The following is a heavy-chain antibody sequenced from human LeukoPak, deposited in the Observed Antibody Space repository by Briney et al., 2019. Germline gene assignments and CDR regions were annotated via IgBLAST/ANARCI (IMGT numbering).Heavy chain of an antibody. D-gene: IGHD3-10*01. Sequence: GGSLRLSCAASGFTFDDYAMHWVRQAPGKGLEWVSLISWDGGSTYYADSVKGRFTISRDNSKNSLYLQMNSLRAEDTALYYCAKDEAYGSGSYFFDYWGQGTLVTVSS. CDR1: GFTFDDYA. V-gene: IGHV3-43D*03. CDR3: AKDEAYGSGSYFFDY. CDR2: ISWDGGST. J-gene: IGHJ4*02.